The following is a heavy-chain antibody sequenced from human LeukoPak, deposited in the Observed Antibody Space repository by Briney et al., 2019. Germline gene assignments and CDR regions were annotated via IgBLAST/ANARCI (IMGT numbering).Heavy chain of an antibody. Sequence: GRSLRLSCAASGFTFDDYAMHWVRQAPGKGLEWVSGISWNGGSIGFADSVKGRFTISRDNAKNSLYLQMNSLRAEDMALYYCAKSAVAGTGGYFDYWGQGTLVTVSS. CDR2: ISWNGGSI. J-gene: IGHJ4*02. CDR1: GFTFDDYA. V-gene: IGHV3-9*03. D-gene: IGHD6-19*01. CDR3: AKSAVAGTGGYFDY.